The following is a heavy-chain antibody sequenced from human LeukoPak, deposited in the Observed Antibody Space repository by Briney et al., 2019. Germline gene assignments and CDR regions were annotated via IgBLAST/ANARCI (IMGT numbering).Heavy chain of an antibody. J-gene: IGHJ3*02. CDR2: IYYSGST. V-gene: IGHV4-31*03. Sequence: SETLSLTCTVSGGSISSGGYYWSWIRQHPGKGLEWIGYIYYSGSTYYNPSLKSRVTISVDTSKNQFSLKLSSVTAADTAVYYCARYLAARTAFDIWGQGTMVAVSS. D-gene: IGHD6-6*01. CDR3: ARYLAARTAFDI. CDR1: GGSISSGGYY.